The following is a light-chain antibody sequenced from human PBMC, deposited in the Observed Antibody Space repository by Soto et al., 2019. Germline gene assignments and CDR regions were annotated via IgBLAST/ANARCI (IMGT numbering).Light chain of an antibody. CDR3: QQYNSFAWT. J-gene: IGKJ1*01. CDR1: QSISSW. CDR2: KAS. V-gene: IGKV1-5*03. Sequence: DIQMTQSPSTLSASVGDRVTITCRASQSISSWLAWYQQKPGKATKILIYKASSLETGVQSRFSGSGSGTEFTLTISSMYSYDFATYYCQQYNSFAWTFGQGPKVEIK.